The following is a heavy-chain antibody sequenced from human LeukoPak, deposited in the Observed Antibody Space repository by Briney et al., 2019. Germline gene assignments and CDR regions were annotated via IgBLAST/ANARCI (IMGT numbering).Heavy chain of an antibody. D-gene: IGHD2-8*01. CDR2: ISGSGGST. Sequence: GGSLRLSCAASGFTFSSYAMSWVRQAPGKGLEWVSAISGSGGSTYYADSVKGRFTISRDNSKNTLYLQMNSLRAEDTAVYYCAKGDIVLMVYAALDYWGQGTLVTVSS. CDR3: AKGDIVLMVYAALDY. V-gene: IGHV3-23*01. J-gene: IGHJ4*02. CDR1: GFTFSSYA.